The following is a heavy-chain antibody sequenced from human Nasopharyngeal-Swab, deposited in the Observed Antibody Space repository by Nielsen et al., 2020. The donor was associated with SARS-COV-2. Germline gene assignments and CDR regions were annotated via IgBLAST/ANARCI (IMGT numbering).Heavy chain of an antibody. Sequence: GGSLRLSCAASGFTFSSYGMHWVRQAPGKGLEWVSSISSSSSYIYYADSVKGRFTISRDNAKNSLYLQMNSLRAEDTAVYYCARDGLDYDFWSAYFMDVWGQGTMVTVSS. CDR2: ISSSSSYI. D-gene: IGHD3-3*01. CDR3: ARDGLDYDFWSAYFMDV. V-gene: IGHV3-21*01. J-gene: IGHJ6*02. CDR1: GFTFSSYG.